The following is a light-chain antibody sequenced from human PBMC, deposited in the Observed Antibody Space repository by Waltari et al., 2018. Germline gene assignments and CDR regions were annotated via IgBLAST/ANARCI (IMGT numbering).Light chain of an antibody. CDR3: SLYMGSGIWV. Sequence: QTVVTQEPSLSVSPGGTVTLTCALSSGSVSTTSYATWYRQTPGQAPRTLLYKANTCYSGVLDRFSCSILGNKVALTITGAQADDESDYYCSLYMGSGIWVFGGGTKLTVL. V-gene: IGLV8-61*01. CDR1: SGSVSTTSY. J-gene: IGLJ3*02. CDR2: KAN.